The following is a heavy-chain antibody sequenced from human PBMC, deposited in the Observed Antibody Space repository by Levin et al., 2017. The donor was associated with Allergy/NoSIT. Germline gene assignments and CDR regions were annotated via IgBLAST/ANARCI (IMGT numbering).Heavy chain of an antibody. Sequence: AASVKVSCKASGGTFSSYTISWVRQAPGQGLEWMGRIIPILGIANYAQKFQGRVTITADKSTSTAYMELSSLRSEDTAVYYCARSGVQIAAAGTGLGFENWFDPWGQGTLVTVSS. J-gene: IGHJ5*02. CDR1: GGTFSSYT. D-gene: IGHD6-13*01. V-gene: IGHV1-69*02. CDR3: ARSGVQIAAAGTGLGFENWFDP. CDR2: IIPILGIA.